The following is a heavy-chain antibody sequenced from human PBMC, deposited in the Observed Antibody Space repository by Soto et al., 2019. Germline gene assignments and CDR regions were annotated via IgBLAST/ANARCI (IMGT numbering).Heavy chain of an antibody. D-gene: IGHD5-18*01. CDR2: LYYSGST. V-gene: IGHV4-59*01. Sequence: SETLSLTCAVYGGSFRGYYWSWIRQPPGKGLEWIGYLYYSGSTNYNPSLKSRVTISVDTSKNQVSLKLSSVTAADTAVYYCARGRGYSYVENWGQGTLVTVSS. CDR1: GGSFRGYY. CDR3: ARGRGYSYVEN. J-gene: IGHJ4*02.